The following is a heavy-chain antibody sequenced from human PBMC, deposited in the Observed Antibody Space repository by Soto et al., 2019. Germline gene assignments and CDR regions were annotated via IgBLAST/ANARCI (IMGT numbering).Heavy chain of an antibody. Sequence: QVQLQQWGAGLLKPSETLSLTCAVYGGSFSGYYWSWIRQPPGKGLEWIGEINHSGSTNYNPSLKRRVTISVDTSQNQFSLKLSSVTAADTAVYYCARESYSGYVKDAFDIWGQGTMVTVSS. V-gene: IGHV4-34*01. CDR2: INHSGST. CDR1: GGSFSGYY. J-gene: IGHJ3*02. CDR3: ARESYSGYVKDAFDI. D-gene: IGHD5-12*01.